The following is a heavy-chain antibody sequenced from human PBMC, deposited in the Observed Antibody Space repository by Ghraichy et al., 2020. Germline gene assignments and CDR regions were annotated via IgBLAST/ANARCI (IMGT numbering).Heavy chain of an antibody. Sequence: SETLSLTCTVSGGSISSYYWSWIRQPPGKGLEWIGYIYYSGSTNYNPSLKSRVTISVDTSKNQFSLKLSSVTAADTAVYYCARSFGGPPYYDFWSGYRYYMDVWGKGTTVTVSS. CDR2: IYYSGST. D-gene: IGHD3-3*01. J-gene: IGHJ6*03. CDR1: GGSISSYY. CDR3: ARSFGGPPYYDFWSGYRYYMDV. V-gene: IGHV4-59*01.